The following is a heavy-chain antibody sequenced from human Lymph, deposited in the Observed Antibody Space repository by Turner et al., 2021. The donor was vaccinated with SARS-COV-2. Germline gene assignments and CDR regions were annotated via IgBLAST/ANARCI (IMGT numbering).Heavy chain of an antibody. CDR1: GYTFTSYD. CDR3: ARGRYSGGGMDV. V-gene: IGHV1-8*02. J-gene: IGHJ6*02. D-gene: IGHD1-26*01. Sequence: QVQLVQSGAEVKKPGASVKVSCKAPGYTFTSYDINWVRQATGQGLEWMGWMNRNSGNTGYAQKFKGRVTMTRNTSKSTAYMELSSLRSEDTAVYYCARGRYSGGGMDVWGQGTTVTVSS. CDR2: MNRNSGNT.